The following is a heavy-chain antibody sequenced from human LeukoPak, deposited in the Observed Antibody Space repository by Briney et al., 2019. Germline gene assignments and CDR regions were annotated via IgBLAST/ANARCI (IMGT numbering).Heavy chain of an antibody. CDR3: AKRDVVGYCSGGNCYPFDY. V-gene: IGHV3-30*02. J-gene: IGHJ4*02. CDR1: GLTFSSNG. CDR2: ISYDGRDV. Sequence: GGSLRLSCAASGLTFSSNGMHWVRQAPGKGLEWVAFISYDGRDVYYANSVKGRFTISRDNSKHTLYLQMNSLRSEDTAVFYCAKRDVVGYCSGGNCYPFDYWGQGPLVTVSS. D-gene: IGHD2-15*01.